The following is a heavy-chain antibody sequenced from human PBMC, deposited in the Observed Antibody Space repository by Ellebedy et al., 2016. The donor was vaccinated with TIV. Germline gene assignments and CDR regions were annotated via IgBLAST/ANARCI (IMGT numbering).Heavy chain of an antibody. CDR2: IYSGGRTT. CDR3: AKDMVFGDGKWEIDV. CDR1: GFTFSGYA. D-gene: IGHD1-26*01. J-gene: IGHJ6*02. Sequence: PGGSLRLSCVASGFTFSGYAMSWVRQAPGKGLEWVSGIYSGGRTTSYADSVKGRFTISRDNSRSTLYLQMNSLRAEDPAVYYCAKDMVFGDGKWEIDVWGQGTTVTVSS. V-gene: IGHV3-23*03.